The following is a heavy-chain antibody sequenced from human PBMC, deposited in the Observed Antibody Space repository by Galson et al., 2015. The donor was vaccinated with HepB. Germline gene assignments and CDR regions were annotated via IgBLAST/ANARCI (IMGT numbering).Heavy chain of an antibody. J-gene: IGHJ4*02. CDR2: IYSSGTP. V-gene: IGHV4-61*02. Sequence: TLSLTCTVSGGSISSGTYYWNWIRRPAEKGLEWLGRIYSSGTPKYRPSLESRHGIFVGTFRNQVSLGLNSVTASDTAVYYCARGETGWLYGTGSRLDYWGQGILVTVSS. CDR3: ARGETGWLYGTGSRLDY. CDR1: GGSISSGTYY. D-gene: IGHD3-10*01.